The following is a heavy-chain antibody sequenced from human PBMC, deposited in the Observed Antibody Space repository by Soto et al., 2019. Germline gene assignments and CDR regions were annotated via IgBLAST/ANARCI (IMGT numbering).Heavy chain of an antibody. V-gene: IGHV4-34*01. CDR2: INHSGST. D-gene: IGHD3-10*01. CDR1: CWSFIGYY. Sequence: SETLSLTCAVYCWSFIGYYWSWIRQPPGKGRERIGEINHSGSTNYNSSLKSRVTISVDTSKNYFSLKLISVTVADTAVYYCARGRSNYYGSGSYSIHYYYYYGMDVWGQGTTVS. J-gene: IGHJ6*02. CDR3: ARGRSNYYGSGSYSIHYYYYYGMDV.